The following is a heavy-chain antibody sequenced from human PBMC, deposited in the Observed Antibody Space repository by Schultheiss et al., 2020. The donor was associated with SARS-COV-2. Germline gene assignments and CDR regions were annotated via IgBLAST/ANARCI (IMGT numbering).Heavy chain of an antibody. J-gene: IGHJ4*02. CDR2: ISSTGRNI. Sequence: GGSLRLSCAASGFTFSSYAMSWVRQAPGKGLEWVSSISSTGRNIFYADSMKGRFTISRDNAKNSLYLQMNSLRAEDTALYYCAKDSSSWYNHFDYWGQGTLVTVSS. CDR3: AKDSSSWYNHFDY. D-gene: IGHD6-13*01. CDR1: GFTFSSYA. V-gene: IGHV3-21*04.